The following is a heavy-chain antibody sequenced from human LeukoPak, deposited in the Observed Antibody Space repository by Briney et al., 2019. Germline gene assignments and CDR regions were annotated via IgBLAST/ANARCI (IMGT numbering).Heavy chain of an antibody. CDR1: GGTFSSYA. CDR2: IIPIFGTA. J-gene: IGHJ5*02. Sequence: SVKVSCKASGGTFSSYAISWVRQAPGQGLEWMGGIIPIFGTANYAQKFQGRVTITTDESTSTAYMELSSLRSEDTAVYYCAREGTRGGSTLYGAYNWFDPWGQGTLVTVSS. CDR3: AREGTRGGSTLYGAYNWFDP. V-gene: IGHV1-69*05. D-gene: IGHD6-13*01.